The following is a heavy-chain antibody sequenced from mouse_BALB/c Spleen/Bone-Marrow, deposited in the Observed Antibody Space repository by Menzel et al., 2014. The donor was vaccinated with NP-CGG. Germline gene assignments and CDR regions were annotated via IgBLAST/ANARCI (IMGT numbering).Heavy chain of an antibody. D-gene: IGHD2-1*01. Sequence: QVTLKVCGPGILQPSQTLSLTCSFSGFSLSTYGIGVGWIRQPSGKGLEWLAHIWWNDNKYYNTALKSRLTISKDTSNNQVFLKIARVDTADTATYYCARHYGNFDYWGQGTTLTVSS. CDR2: IWWNDNK. V-gene: IGHV8-11*01. CDR3: ARHYGNFDY. CDR1: GFSLSTYGIG. J-gene: IGHJ2*01.